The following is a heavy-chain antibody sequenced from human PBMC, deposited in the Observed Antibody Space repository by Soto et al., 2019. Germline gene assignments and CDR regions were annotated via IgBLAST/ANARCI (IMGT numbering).Heavy chain of an antibody. CDR1: VGSINTYY. V-gene: IGHV4-59*12. J-gene: IGHJ4*02. CDR3: ARDYYDSSGYAFDY. Sequence: TSEPLSRTCTVSVGSINTYYWSWIRQPPGKGLEWIGYIYYSGSTYYNPSLKSRVTISVDTSKNQFSLKLSSVTAADTAVYYCARDYYDSSGYAFDYWGQGTLVTVSS. D-gene: IGHD3-22*01. CDR2: IYYSGST.